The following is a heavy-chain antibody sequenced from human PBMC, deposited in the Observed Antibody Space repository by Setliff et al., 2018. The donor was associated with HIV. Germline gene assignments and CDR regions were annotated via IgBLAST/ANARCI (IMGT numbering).Heavy chain of an antibody. J-gene: IGHJ4*02. D-gene: IGHD3-22*01. CDR3: VKDAYSSGKPGIS. V-gene: IGHV3-23*05. Sequence: GESLKISCAASTFSVSDYAMSWVRQAPGKGLEWVSAVSNTGRRTFYADSVKGRFTISKDNFENVVYLQMNSLRVDDTAVYYCVKDAYSSGKPGISWGQGTQVTVSS. CDR1: TFSVSDYA. CDR2: VSNTGRRT.